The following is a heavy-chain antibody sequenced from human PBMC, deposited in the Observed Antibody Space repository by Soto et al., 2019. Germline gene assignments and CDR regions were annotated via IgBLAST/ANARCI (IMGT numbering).Heavy chain of an antibody. CDR2: NNAATGAT. V-gene: IGHV1-3*01. D-gene: IGHD6-13*01. J-gene: IGHJ4*02. Sequence: QVQLGQSATEVKKPGASVRVPCKYTFSNYSLHWVRQAAGHRLEWMGCNNAATGATEYSQKFRDRVTIYRDTSANIVYMEMNSLRFEDTAVYFCAKGHHAGSWTIDHWGQGTLVTVSS. CDR1: YTFSNYS. CDR3: AKGHHAGSWTIDH.